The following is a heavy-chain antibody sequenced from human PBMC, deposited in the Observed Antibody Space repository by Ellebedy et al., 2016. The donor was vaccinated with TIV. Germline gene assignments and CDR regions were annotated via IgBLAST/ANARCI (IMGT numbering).Heavy chain of an antibody. CDR1: GGSISSYY. V-gene: IGHV4-59*01. CDR2: IYYSGST. J-gene: IGHJ4*02. Sequence: SETLSLTCTVSGGSISSYYWSWIRQPPGKGLEWIGYIYYSGSTNYNPSLKSRVTISVDTSKNQFSLKLSSVTAADTAVYYCARDEGSGWYSQDYWGQGTLVTVSS. CDR3: ARDEGSGWYSQDY. D-gene: IGHD6-19*01.